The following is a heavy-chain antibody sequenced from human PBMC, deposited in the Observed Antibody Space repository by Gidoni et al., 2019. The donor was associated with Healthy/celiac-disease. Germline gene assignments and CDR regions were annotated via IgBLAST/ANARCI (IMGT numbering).Heavy chain of an antibody. J-gene: IGHJ6*02. Sequence: EVQLVQSGAEVNKPGESLRISCKGSVYSFTSYWISWVRQMPGKGLEWMGRIDPSDSYTNDSPSFQGNVTISADKSISTAYLQWSSLKASDTAMYYCASQPCTSCVSSGMDVWGQGTTVTVSS. CDR1: VYSFTSYW. CDR3: ASQPCTSCVSSGMDV. D-gene: IGHD2-2*01. V-gene: IGHV5-10-1*01. CDR2: IDPSDSYT.